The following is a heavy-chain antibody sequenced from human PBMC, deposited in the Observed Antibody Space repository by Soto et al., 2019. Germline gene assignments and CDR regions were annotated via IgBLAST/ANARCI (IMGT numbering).Heavy chain of an antibody. V-gene: IGHV1-69*13. CDR3: ARGPRPVGYCTNGVCYDNWFDP. J-gene: IGHJ5*02. CDR2: IIPIFGTA. Sequence: SVKVSCKASGGTFSSYAISWVRQAPGQGLEWMGGIIPIFGTANYAQKFQGRVTITADESTSTAYMELSSLRSEDTAVYYCARGPRPVGYCTNGVCYDNWFDPWGQGTLVTVSS. CDR1: GGTFSSYA. D-gene: IGHD2-8*01.